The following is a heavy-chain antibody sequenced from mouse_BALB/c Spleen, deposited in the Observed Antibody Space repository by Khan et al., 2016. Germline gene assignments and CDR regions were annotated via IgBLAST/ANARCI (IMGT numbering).Heavy chain of an antibody. Sequence: EVQLVESGGGLVQPGGSLKLSCAASGFDFSRYWMSWVRQAPGKGLEWIGEINPDSSTINYSPSLKDKFIISRDNAKNTLYLQMSKVRSEDAALYYCGRLYYYGCVDYWGQGTTLTVSS. CDR3: GRLYYYGCVDY. CDR2: INPDSSTI. J-gene: IGHJ2*01. V-gene: IGHV4-1*02. D-gene: IGHD1-1*01. CDR1: GFDFSRYW.